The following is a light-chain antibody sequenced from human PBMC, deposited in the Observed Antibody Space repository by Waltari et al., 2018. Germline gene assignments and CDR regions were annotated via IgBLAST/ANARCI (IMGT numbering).Light chain of an antibody. J-gene: IGKJ1*01. CDR2: LGS. CDR1: QCLLHSNGYNY. CDR3: MQSLRALWT. V-gene: IGKV2-28*01. Sequence: DFVVTQSPLPLPVTPGEPASIPCRPCQCLLHSNGYNYLDWYLQKPGQSPQLLIYLGSNRASGVPDRFSGSGSGTDFTLKISRVEAEDVGVYYCMQSLRALWTFGQGTKVEIK.